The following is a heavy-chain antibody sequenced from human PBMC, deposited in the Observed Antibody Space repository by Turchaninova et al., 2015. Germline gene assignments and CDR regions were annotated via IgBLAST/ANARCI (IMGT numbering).Heavy chain of an antibody. CDR2: IKEDGSGQ. Sequence: EVQLVESGGGVVQPGGSLRLSCSVSGFTFSDYWLNWVRQAPGKGLGWVANIKEDGSGQXXXDSXXXRVXXSRDXAKNAXXLQXXXLRAEDTXXXFCGRGLRAXPGIXXCGQGTLVTXSS. J-gene: IGHJ4*02. CDR3: GRGLRAXPGIXX. CDR1: GFTFSDYW. D-gene: IGHD3-16*01. V-gene: IGHV3-7*04.